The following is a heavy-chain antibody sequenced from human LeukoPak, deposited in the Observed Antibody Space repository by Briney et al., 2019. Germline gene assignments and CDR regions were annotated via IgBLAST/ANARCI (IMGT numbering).Heavy chain of an antibody. V-gene: IGHV4-4*07. D-gene: IGHD5-12*01. CDR3: ARVGGGGYDLGFDY. Sequence: KPSETLSLTCTVSGGSISSDYWSWIRQPAGKGLEWIGRIYTSGSTNYNPSLKSRVTMSVDTSKNKFFLKLSSVTAADTAVYYCARVGGGGYDLGFDYWGQGTLVTVSS. J-gene: IGHJ4*02. CDR2: IYTSGST. CDR1: GGSISSDY.